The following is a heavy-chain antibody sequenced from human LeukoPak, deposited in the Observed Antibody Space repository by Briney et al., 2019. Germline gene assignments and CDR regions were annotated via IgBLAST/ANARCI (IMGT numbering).Heavy chain of an antibody. CDR2: ISSSGSPI. Sequence: PGGSLRLSCAASGFTFSSYEMNWVRQAPGKGLEWVSYISSSGSPIYYADSVEGRFTISRDNAKNSLYLQMNSLRAEDTAVYYCARGRTVITTFSLGYWGQGTLVTVSS. D-gene: IGHD3-22*01. CDR3: ARGRTVITTFSLGY. CDR1: GFTFSSYE. V-gene: IGHV3-48*03. J-gene: IGHJ4*02.